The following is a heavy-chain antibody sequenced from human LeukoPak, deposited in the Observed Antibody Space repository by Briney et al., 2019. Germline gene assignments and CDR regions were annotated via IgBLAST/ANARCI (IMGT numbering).Heavy chain of an antibody. CDR2: ISGSGDST. Sequence: GSLRLSCAASGFTFSSYAMSWVRQAPGKGLEWVSAISGSGDSTYYADSVKGRFTISRDNSKNTLYLQMNSLRAEDTAVYYCARSSIAALSIFDYWGQGTLVTVSS. J-gene: IGHJ4*02. D-gene: IGHD6-6*01. CDR3: ARSSIAALSIFDY. V-gene: IGHV3-23*01. CDR1: GFTFSSYA.